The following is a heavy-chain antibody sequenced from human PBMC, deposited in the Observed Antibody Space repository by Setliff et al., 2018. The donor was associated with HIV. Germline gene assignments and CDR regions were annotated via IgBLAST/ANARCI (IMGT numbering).Heavy chain of an antibody. CDR1: GGSISSSSYY. CDR3: ARDMTTVTYYYYYYYMDA. V-gene: IGHV4-39*07. Sequence: ASETLSLTCTVSGGSISSSSYYWGWIRQPPGKGLEWIGSIYYSGSTYYNPSLKSRVTISVDTSKDQFSLKLSSVTAADTAMYYCARDMTTVTYYYYYYYMDAWGKGTTGTV. J-gene: IGHJ6*03. D-gene: IGHD4-17*01. CDR2: IYYSGST.